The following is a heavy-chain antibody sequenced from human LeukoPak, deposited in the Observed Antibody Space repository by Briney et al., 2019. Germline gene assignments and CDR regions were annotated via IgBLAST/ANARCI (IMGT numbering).Heavy chain of an antibody. D-gene: IGHD6-13*01. CDR3: ARSKTYRSTWNSDY. CDR2: IYYSGST. Sequence: PSEILSLTCTVSGGSISSYYWSWIRQPPGKGLEWIGYIYYSGSTNYNPSLKSRVTISVDTSKNQFSLKLSSVTAADTAVYYCARSKTYRSTWNSDYWGQGTLVTVSS. CDR1: GGSISSYY. V-gene: IGHV4-59*12. J-gene: IGHJ4*02.